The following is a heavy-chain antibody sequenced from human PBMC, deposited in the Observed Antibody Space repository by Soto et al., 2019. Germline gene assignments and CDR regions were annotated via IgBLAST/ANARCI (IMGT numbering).Heavy chain of an antibody. CDR3: ARDIGAIGTTDGGDAFDI. CDR1: GFTFSSYA. D-gene: IGHD4-4*01. Sequence: GGSQRLSCAAAGFTFSSYAMSWVRQNPGKGLEWVSAISGSGGSTYYADSVKGRFTISRDNSKNTLYLQMNSLRAEDTAVYYCARDIGAIGTTDGGDAFDIWGQGTMVTVSS. V-gene: IGHV3-23*01. CDR2: ISGSGGST. J-gene: IGHJ3*02.